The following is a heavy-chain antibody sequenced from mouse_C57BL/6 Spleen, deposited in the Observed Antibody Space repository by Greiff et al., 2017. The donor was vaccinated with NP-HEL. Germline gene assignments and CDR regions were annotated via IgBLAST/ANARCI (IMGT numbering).Heavy chain of an antibody. CDR2: ISDGGSYT. D-gene: IGHD1-1*01. CDR3: ARDKLLRSLDY. Sequence: EVQGVESGGGLVKPGGSLKLSCAASGFTFSSYAMSWVRQTPEKRLEWVATISDGGSYTYYPDNVKGRFTISRDNAKNNLYLQMSHLKSEDTAMYYCARDKLLRSLDYWGQGTTLTVSS. V-gene: IGHV5-4*01. J-gene: IGHJ2*01. CDR1: GFTFSSYA.